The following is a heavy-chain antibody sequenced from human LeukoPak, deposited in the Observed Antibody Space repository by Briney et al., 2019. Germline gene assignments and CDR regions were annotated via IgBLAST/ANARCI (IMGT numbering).Heavy chain of an antibody. CDR1: GFTFSSYW. V-gene: IGHV3-74*01. CDR3: ARDYGDYNFDY. Sequence: PGGSLRLSCAASGFTFSSYWMHWVRQAPGKGLVWVSRINSDGSSTSYADSVKGRFTISRDNAKNTLYLQMNSPRAEDTAVYYCARDYGDYNFDYWGQGTLVTVSS. D-gene: IGHD4-17*01. J-gene: IGHJ4*02. CDR2: INSDGSST.